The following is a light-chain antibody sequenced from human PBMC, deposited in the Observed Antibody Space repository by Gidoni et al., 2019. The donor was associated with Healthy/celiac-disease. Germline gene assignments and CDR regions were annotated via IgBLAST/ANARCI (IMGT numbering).Light chain of an antibody. J-gene: IGKJ2*01. Sequence: DIQRTQSPSSLSASVGDRVTITCRASQGIRHSLAWYQQKPGKAPKLLLYAASRLESGVPSRFSGSGSGTDYTLTISSLQPEDFATYYCQQYYSTPYTFGQGTKLEIK. CDR3: QQYYSTPYT. V-gene: IGKV1-NL1*01. CDR1: QGIRHS. CDR2: AAS.